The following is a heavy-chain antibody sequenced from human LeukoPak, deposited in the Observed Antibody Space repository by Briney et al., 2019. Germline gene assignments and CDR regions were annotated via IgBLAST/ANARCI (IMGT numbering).Heavy chain of an antibody. D-gene: IGHD3-10*01. J-gene: IGHJ5*02. V-gene: IGHV4-34*01. CDR1: GGSFSGYY. CDR2: INHSGST. CDR3: ARGGYYGSGNDFRFDP. Sequence: SETLSLTCAVYGGSFSGYYWSWIRQPPGKGLEWIGEINHSGSTNYKPSLKSRITISVDTSKNQFSLKLSSVSAADTAVYYCARGGYYGSGNDFRFDPWGQGTLVTVSS.